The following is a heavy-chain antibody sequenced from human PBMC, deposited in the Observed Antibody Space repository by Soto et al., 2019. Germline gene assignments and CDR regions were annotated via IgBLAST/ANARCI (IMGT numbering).Heavy chain of an antibody. CDR3: ARGGRTTGPYYYYYMDV. Sequence: ASVKVSCKASGYTFTSYDINWVRQATGQGLEWMGWMNPNSGNTGYAQKFQGRVTMTRNTSISTAYMELSSLRSEDTAVYYCARGGRTTGPYYYYYMDVWGKGTTVTVSS. CDR2: MNPNSGNT. D-gene: IGHD1-1*01. V-gene: IGHV1-8*01. J-gene: IGHJ6*03. CDR1: GYTFTSYD.